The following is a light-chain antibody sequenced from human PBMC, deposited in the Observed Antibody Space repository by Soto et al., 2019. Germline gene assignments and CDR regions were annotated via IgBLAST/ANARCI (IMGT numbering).Light chain of an antibody. CDR3: QQRSNWPPIT. CDR2: GAS. Sequence: EILLTQSPGTLSLSPGERATLSCRASQSVSSNLAWYQQKPGQAPRLLIYGASTRATGIPARFSGSGSGTEFTLTISSLEPEDFAVYYCQQRSNWPPITFGQGTRLE. CDR1: QSVSSN. J-gene: IGKJ5*01. V-gene: IGKV3-11*01.